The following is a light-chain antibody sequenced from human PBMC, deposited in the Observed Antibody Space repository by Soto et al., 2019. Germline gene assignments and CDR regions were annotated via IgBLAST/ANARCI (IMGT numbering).Light chain of an antibody. CDR3: QYYDRSLSGVG. Sequence: QSVLTQPPSVSGAPGQRVTISCTGSSSNIGAGYDVHWYQQLPGTAPKLLIYGNSNRPSGVPDRFSGSKSGTSASLAITGLQAEDEADYYCQYYDRSLSGVGFGGGTKLTVL. CDR1: SSNIGAGYD. J-gene: IGLJ2*01. V-gene: IGLV1-40*01. CDR2: GNS.